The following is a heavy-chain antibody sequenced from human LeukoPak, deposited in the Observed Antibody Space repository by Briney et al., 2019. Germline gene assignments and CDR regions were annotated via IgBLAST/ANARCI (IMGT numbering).Heavy chain of an antibody. CDR1: GFTLSSYA. CDR3: ARVEGRGLFLAY. Sequence: GGSLRLSCAASGFTLSSYAMHWVRQAPGKGLEWVAVISYDGSNKYYADSVKGRFTISRDNSKNTLYLQMNSLRAEDTAVYYCARVEGRGLFLAYWGQGTLVTVSS. D-gene: IGHD3-10*01. CDR2: ISYDGSNK. V-gene: IGHV3-30*01. J-gene: IGHJ4*02.